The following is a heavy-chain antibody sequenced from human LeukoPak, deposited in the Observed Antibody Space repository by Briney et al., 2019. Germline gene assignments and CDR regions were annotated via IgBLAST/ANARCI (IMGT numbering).Heavy chain of an antibody. V-gene: IGHV4-31*03. CDR3: ARSAGRSYYGMDV. Sequence: SETLSLTCTVSGGSISSGGYYWSWIRQHPGKGLEWIGYIYYSGSTYYNPSLKSRVTISVDKSKNQFSLKLSSVTAADTAVYYCARSAGRSYYGMDVWGQGTTVTVSS. CDR1: GGSISSGGYY. J-gene: IGHJ6*02. CDR2: IYYSGST.